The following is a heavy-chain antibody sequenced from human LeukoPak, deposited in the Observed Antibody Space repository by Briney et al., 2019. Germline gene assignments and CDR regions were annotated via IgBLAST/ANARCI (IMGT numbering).Heavy chain of an antibody. Sequence: GGSLRLSCVVAGFSFSNSSIHWVRQASGKGLEWVGRIRSKVNSYATGYAESVQGRSTISRDDAKNMEYLQLHSLKTEDTGVYYCTSLNVFDRSGYHYVYWGRGRVVTVCS. CDR3: TSLNVFDRSGYHYVY. V-gene: IGHV3-73*01. CDR1: GFSFSNSS. CDR2: IRSKVNSYAT. D-gene: IGHD3-22*01. J-gene: IGHJ4*02.